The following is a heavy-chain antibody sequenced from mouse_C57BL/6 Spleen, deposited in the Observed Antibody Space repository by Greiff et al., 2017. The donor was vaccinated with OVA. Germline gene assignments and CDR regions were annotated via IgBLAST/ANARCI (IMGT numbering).Heavy chain of an antibody. CDR2: ISNGGGST. CDR1: GFTFSDYY. Sequence: DVKLVESGGGLVQPGGSLKLSCAASGFTFSDYYMYWVRQTPEKRLEWVAYISNGGGSTYYPDTVKGRFTISRDNAKNTLYLQMSRLKSEDTAMYYCARRETGYAMDYWGQGTSVTVSS. J-gene: IGHJ4*01. CDR3: ARRETGYAMDY. V-gene: IGHV5-12*01.